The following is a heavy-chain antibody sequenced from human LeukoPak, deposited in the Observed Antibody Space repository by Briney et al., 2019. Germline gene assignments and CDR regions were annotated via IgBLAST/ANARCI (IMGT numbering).Heavy chain of an antibody. CDR2: IKQDGSEK. CDR3: ARGGELLRPADY. Sequence: GGSLRLSCAASGFTVSSNYMSWVRQAPGKGLEWVANIKQDGSEKYYVDSVKGRFTISRDNAKNSLYLQMNSLRAEDTAVYYCARGGELLRPADYWGQGTLVTVSS. V-gene: IGHV3-7*01. D-gene: IGHD1-26*01. CDR1: GFTVSSNY. J-gene: IGHJ4*02.